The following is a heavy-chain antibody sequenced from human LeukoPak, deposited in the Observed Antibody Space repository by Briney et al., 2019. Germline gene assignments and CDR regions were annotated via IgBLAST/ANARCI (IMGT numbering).Heavy chain of an antibody. V-gene: IGHV3-30*04. D-gene: IGHD2-15*01. Sequence: GGSLRLSCAASGFTFSSYAMHRVRQAPGKGLEWVAVISYDGSNKYYADSVKGRFTISRDNSKNTLSLQMNSLRAEDTAVYSCARGGSYCRGGNCYFSTLDYWGQGTLVTVSS. CDR1: GFTFSSYA. CDR3: ARGGSYCRGGNCYFSTLDY. J-gene: IGHJ4*02. CDR2: ISYDGSNK.